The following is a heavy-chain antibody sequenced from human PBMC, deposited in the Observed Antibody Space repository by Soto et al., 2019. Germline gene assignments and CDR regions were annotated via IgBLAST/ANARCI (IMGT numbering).Heavy chain of an antibody. D-gene: IGHD3-10*01. V-gene: IGHV3-30-3*01. Sequence: PGGSLRLSCAASGFAFSSYAIHWVRQAPGKGLEWVAVISYDGSNKYYADSVKGRFTISRDNSKNTLYLQMSSLRAEDSAVYYCARGAKDSYPGSRIFDFWGRGTLVTVSS. J-gene: IGHJ4*02. CDR2: ISYDGSNK. CDR3: ARGAKDSYPGSRIFDF. CDR1: GFAFSSYA.